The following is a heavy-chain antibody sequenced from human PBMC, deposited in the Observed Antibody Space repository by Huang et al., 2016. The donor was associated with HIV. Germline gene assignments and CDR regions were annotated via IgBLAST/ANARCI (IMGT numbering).Heavy chain of an antibody. J-gene: IGHJ6*02. Sequence: QMQLQQRGAGLLKPSETLSLTCGVSGGSFTGNYLTWIRQAPGTGLEWIGEVHDSGATNYNPSLNGRVTISLDKSNRELSLNLRSVTAADTAVYYCARQWTILEWLLGLDVWGQGTTVIVSS. V-gene: IGHV4-34*02. CDR3: ARQWTILEWLLGLDV. D-gene: IGHD3-3*01. CDR2: VHDSGAT. CDR1: GGSFTGNY.